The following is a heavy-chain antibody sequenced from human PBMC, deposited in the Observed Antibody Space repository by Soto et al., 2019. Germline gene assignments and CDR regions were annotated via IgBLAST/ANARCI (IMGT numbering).Heavy chain of an antibody. V-gene: IGHV3-30*18. Sequence: PGGSLRLSCAASGFTFSSYGMHWARQAPGKGLEWVAVISYDGSNKYYADSVKGRFTISRDNSKNTLYLQMNSLRAEDTAVYYCAKERPGGEWELLGAFDIWGQGTMVTVSS. CDR1: GFTFSSYG. CDR2: ISYDGSNK. CDR3: AKERPGGEWELLGAFDI. D-gene: IGHD1-26*01. J-gene: IGHJ3*02.